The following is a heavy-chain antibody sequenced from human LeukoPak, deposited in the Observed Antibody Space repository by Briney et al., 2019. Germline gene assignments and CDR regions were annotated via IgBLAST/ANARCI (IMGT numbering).Heavy chain of an antibody. CDR3: ARLGRPADLYWYFDL. Sequence: SETLSLTCAVSGGSISSGGYSWSWIRQPPGKGLEWIGYIYHSGSTYYNPSLKSRVTISVDTSKNQFSLKLSSVTAADTAVYYCARLGRPADLYWYFDLWGRGTLVTVSS. V-gene: IGHV4-30-2*03. D-gene: IGHD2-2*01. J-gene: IGHJ2*01. CDR1: GGSISSGGYS. CDR2: IYHSGST.